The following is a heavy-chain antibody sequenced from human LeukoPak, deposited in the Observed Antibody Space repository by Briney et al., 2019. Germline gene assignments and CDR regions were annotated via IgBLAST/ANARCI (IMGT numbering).Heavy chain of an antibody. CDR2: INPNSGGT. Sequence: ASVKVSCKASGYTFTGHYMHWVRQAPGQGLEWMGWINPNSGGTNYAQKFQGRVTMTRDTSISTAYMELSRLRSDDTAVYYCARTETYYYDSSGYRPLRYWGQGTLVTVSS. D-gene: IGHD3-22*01. J-gene: IGHJ4*02. CDR3: ARTETYYYDSSGYRPLRY. CDR1: GYTFTGHY. V-gene: IGHV1-2*02.